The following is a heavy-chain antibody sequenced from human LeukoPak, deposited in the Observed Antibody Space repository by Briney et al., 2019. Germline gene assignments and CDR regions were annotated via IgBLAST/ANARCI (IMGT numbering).Heavy chain of an antibody. CDR2: INTNGDSI. D-gene: IGHD1-26*01. Sequence: GESLRLSCTASGFTFSTYSMNWVRQAPGKGLEWVSYINTNGDSIYYADSVKGRFSISRDNAKNSLYLQMNSLRDEDTAVYYCAIDAWDLPLGSFDIWGQGTMVTVSS. CDR3: AIDAWDLPLGSFDI. V-gene: IGHV3-48*02. CDR1: GFTFSTYS. J-gene: IGHJ3*02.